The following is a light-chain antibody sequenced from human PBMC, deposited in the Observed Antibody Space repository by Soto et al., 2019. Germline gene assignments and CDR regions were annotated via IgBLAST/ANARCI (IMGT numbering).Light chain of an antibody. Sequence: QSVRARPAAGSGSPGQTITISCTGTSGDIGSYNRVSWYQQHPGKAPKLIIYEVTDRPSGVSNRFSGSKSGNTASLTISGLQAEDEAEYYCSSYTNINTRACVFGTGTKVTVL. V-gene: IGLV2-14*01. CDR2: EVT. J-gene: IGLJ1*01. CDR3: SSYTNINTRACV. CDR1: SGDIGSYNR.